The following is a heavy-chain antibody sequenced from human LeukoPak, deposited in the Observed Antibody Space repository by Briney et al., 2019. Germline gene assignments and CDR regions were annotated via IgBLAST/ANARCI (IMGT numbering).Heavy chain of an antibody. D-gene: IGHD3-10*01. V-gene: IGHV3-7*04. Sequence: GGSLRLSCAASEFTFNRYWMSWVRQAPGKGLQWVANIKHDGSEAHYVDSVKGRFTISRDNAKSSLSLQMNSLNVDDTGAYFCTRDALFGSGRTHLDFWSQGTLVSVSS. CDR2: IKHDGSEA. CDR1: EFTFNRYW. CDR3: TRDALFGSGRTHLDF. J-gene: IGHJ4*02.